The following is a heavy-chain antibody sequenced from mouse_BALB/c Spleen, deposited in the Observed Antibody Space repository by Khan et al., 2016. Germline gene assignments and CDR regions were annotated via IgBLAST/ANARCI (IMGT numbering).Heavy chain of an antibody. CDR2: IRNKANGYTT. V-gene: IGHV7-3*02. Sequence: EVELVESGGGLVQPGGSLRLSCATSGFTFTDYYMSWVRQPPGKALEWLGFIRNKANGYTTENSASVKGRFTISRDNSQSILYLQMNTLRAEDSATYYCARVMEGYDDAMDYWGQGTSVTVSS. J-gene: IGHJ4*01. D-gene: IGHD2-2*01. CDR1: GFTFTDYY. CDR3: ARVMEGYDDAMDY.